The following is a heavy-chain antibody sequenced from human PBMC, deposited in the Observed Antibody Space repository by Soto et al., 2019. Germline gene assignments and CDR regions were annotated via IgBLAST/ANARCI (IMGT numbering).Heavy chain of an antibody. J-gene: IGHJ4*02. CDR1: GFTFNAFS. V-gene: IGHV3-43*01. CDR3: AKEMSTIYFDS. CDR2: INWDGTTT. D-gene: IGHD1-1*01. Sequence: HPGGSLRLSCVASGFTFNAFSLHWVRQAPGKGLEWVCLINWDGTTTYYADSVRGRFTVSRDNRKKSLYLQLNSLRPEDTAFYYCAKEMSTIYFDSWGQGALVTVSS.